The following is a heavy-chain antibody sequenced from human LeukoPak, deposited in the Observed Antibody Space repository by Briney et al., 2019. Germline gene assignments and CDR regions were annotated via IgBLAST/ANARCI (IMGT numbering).Heavy chain of an antibody. CDR1: GTNFSNYW. J-gene: IGHJ4*02. Sequence: GGSLRLSCATSGTNFSNYWMSWVRQAPGKGLEWVANIRQDGNENYYVDSLKGRFTISRDNSKNTLYLQMNSLRAEDTAVYYCAKDRFDYWGQGTLVTVSS. CDR3: AKDRFDY. CDR2: IRQDGNEN. V-gene: IGHV3-7*01.